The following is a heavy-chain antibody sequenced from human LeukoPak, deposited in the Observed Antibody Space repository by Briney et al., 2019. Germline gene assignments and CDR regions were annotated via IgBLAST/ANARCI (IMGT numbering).Heavy chain of an antibody. V-gene: IGHV1-69*04. CDR1: GGTFSSYA. CDR3: AKATYYDIAPGY. Sequence: SVKVSCKASGGTFSSYAISWVRQAPGQGLEWMGRIIPILGIANYAQKFQGRVTITADRSTSTAYMELSSLRSEDTAVYYCAKATYYDIAPGYWGQGTLVTVSS. D-gene: IGHD3-9*01. CDR2: IIPILGIA. J-gene: IGHJ4*02.